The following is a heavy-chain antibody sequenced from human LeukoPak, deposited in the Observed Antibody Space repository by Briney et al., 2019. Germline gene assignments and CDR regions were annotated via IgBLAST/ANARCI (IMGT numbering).Heavy chain of an antibody. J-gene: IGHJ5*02. CDR2: INPNSGGT. CDR3: ARAMTTVTINWFDP. V-gene: IGHV1-2*02. D-gene: IGHD4-17*01. Sequence: ASVKVSCKASGYTFTGYYMHWVRQAPGQGLEWMGWINPNSGGTNYAQKFQGRVTMTRDTSISTAYMELSSLRSEDTAVYYCARAMTTVTINWFDPWGQGTLVTVSS. CDR1: GYTFTGYY.